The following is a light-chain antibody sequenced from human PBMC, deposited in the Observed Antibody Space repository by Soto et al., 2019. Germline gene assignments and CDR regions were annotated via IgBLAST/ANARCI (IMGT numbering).Light chain of an antibody. V-gene: IGLV2-14*01. J-gene: IGLJ1*01. CDR3: SSYTDSSNYV. Sequence: QSVLTQPASVSGSPGQSITISCTGTSSDLAIYNYVSWYQQQPGKAPKLMIYQVTNRPSGVSNRFSGPRSGNTASLTISGLQAEDEADYYCSSYTDSSNYVFGTGTKVTGL. CDR1: SSDLAIYNY. CDR2: QVT.